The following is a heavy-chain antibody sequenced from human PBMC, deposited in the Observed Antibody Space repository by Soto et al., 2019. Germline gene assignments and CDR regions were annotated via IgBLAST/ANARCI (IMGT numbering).Heavy chain of an antibody. CDR3: ARAPRGNYGYPSYFDY. V-gene: IGHV4-59*01. J-gene: IGHJ4*02. Sequence: ASETLSLTCAVYGGSFSSYYWSWIRQPPGKGLEWIGYIYYSGSTNYNPSLKSRVTISVDTSKNQFSLKLSSVTAADTAVYYCARAPRGNYGYPSYFDYWGQGTLVTVSS. D-gene: IGHD3-10*01. CDR2: IYYSGST. CDR1: GGSFSSYY.